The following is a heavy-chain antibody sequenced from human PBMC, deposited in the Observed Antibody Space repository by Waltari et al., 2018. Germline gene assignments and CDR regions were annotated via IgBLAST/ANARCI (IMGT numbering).Heavy chain of an antibody. D-gene: IGHD3-3*01. J-gene: IGHJ6*02. CDR1: GGSIRSSNFH. Sequence: QLQLQESGPGLVKPSETLSLTCTVSGGSIRSSNFHWGWIRQPPGKGLEWIGSIYYSGNTYYNPSLKSRVTISVDTSMNQFSLKLSSVTAADTAVYYCARHSSNVMGVVIARLGDGMDVWGQGTTVTVSS. CDR2: IYYSGNT. V-gene: IGHV4-39*01. CDR3: ARHSSNVMGVVIARLGDGMDV.